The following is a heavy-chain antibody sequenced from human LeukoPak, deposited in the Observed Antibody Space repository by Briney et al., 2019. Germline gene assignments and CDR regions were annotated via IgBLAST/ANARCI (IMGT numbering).Heavy chain of an antibody. Sequence: GGSLRLSCAASGFTVSSNYMSWVRQAPGNGLEWVSIIYSGGSTYYADSVKGRFTISRDNSKNTLSLQMNSLRAEDTAVYYCAKLLVGATTGWYFDYWGQGTLVTVSS. J-gene: IGHJ4*02. D-gene: IGHD1-26*01. CDR2: IYSGGST. CDR1: GFTVSSNY. V-gene: IGHV3-53*01. CDR3: AKLLVGATTGWYFDY.